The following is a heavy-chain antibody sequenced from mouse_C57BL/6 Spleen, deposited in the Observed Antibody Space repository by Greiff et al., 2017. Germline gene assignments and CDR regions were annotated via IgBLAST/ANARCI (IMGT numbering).Heavy chain of an antibody. D-gene: IGHD2-10*01. V-gene: IGHV5-4*03. CDR2: ISGGGSYT. CDR3: ARGGDLLIFDY. CDR1: GFTFSSYA. J-gene: IGHJ2*01. Sequence: EVKLMESGGGLVKPGGSLKLSCAASGFTFSSYAMSWVRQTPEKRLEWVATISGGGSYTYYPDNVKGRFTISRDNAKNNLYLQMSHLKSEDTAMYYCARGGDLLIFDYWGQGTTLTVSS.